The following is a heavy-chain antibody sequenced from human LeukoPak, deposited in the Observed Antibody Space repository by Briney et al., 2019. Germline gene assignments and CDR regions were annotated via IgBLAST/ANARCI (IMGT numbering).Heavy chain of an antibody. CDR1: GISFDDYA. CDR2: VRSENFGGTT. Sequence: PGRSLRLSCTTSGISFDDYALSWVRQAPGKGLAWVGFVRSENFGGTTEYAASVKGRFTISRDDSKSVAYLQMNSLKTDDTAVYFCARGRGPLDYWGQGTLVTVSS. D-gene: IGHD3-10*01. V-gene: IGHV3-49*04. CDR3: ARGRGPLDY. J-gene: IGHJ4*02.